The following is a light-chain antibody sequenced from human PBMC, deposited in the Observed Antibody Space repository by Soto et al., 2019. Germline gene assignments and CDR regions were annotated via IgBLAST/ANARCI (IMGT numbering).Light chain of an antibody. V-gene: IGKV4-1*01. CDR2: WAS. CDR3: HQYYSLPLT. CDR1: QTLLYSTNNKNY. Sequence: DIVMTQSPDSLAVSLGERATINCRSSQTLLYSTNNKNYLAWYQQRRGQPPKLLISWASTRESGVPDRFSGSGSGTDFTLTISSPQAEDVAVYYCHQYYSLPLTFGGGTKVDIK. J-gene: IGKJ4*01.